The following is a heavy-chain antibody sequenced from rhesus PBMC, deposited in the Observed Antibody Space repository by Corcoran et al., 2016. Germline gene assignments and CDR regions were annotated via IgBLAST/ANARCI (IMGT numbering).Heavy chain of an antibody. J-gene: IGHJ6*01. V-gene: IGHV4-169*01. CDR2: IYGSGSTT. D-gene: IGHD4-29*01. Sequence: QLQLQESGPGLVKPSETLSVTCAVSGGSISSSYWSWIRQAPGKGLEWIGYIYGSGSTTNSNPSLKSRVTLSVDTSKNPLSLKLSSVTAADTAVYYCARGTVYYGLDSWGQGVVVTVSS. CDR3: ARGTVYYGLDS. CDR1: GGSISSSY.